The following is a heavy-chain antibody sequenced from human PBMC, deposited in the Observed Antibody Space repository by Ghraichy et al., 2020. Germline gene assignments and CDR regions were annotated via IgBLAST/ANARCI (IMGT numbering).Heavy chain of an antibody. CDR2: MNPNSGNT. Sequence: ASVKVSCKASGYTFTSYDINWVRQATGQGLEWMGWMNPNSGNTGYAQKFQGRVTMTRNTSISTAYMELSSLRSEDTAVYYCAIDKGVVVVPAAITNDYYYGMDVWGQGTTVTVSS. J-gene: IGHJ6*02. V-gene: IGHV1-8*01. D-gene: IGHD2-2*02. CDR1: GYTFTSYD. CDR3: AIDKGVVVVPAAITNDYYYGMDV.